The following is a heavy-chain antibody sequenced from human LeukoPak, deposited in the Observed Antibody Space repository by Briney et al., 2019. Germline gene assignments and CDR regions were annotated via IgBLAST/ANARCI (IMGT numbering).Heavy chain of an antibody. Sequence: ASVKVSCKASGYTFTSYGISWVRQAPGQGLEWMGWISAYNGNTNYAQKLQGRVTMTTDTSTSTAYMELRSLRSDETAVYYCAREPYDSSGYYPFDYWGQGTLVTVSS. CDR2: ISAYNGNT. CDR3: AREPYDSSGYYPFDY. V-gene: IGHV1-18*01. J-gene: IGHJ4*02. CDR1: GYTFTSYG. D-gene: IGHD3-22*01.